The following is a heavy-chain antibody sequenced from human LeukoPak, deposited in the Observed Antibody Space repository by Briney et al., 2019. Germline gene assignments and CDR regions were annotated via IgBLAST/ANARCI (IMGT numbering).Heavy chain of an antibody. V-gene: IGHV4-59*01. CDR2: IYYSGST. D-gene: IGHD6-19*01. CDR1: GGSISSYY. Sequence: SETLSLTCTVSGGSISSYYWSWIRQPPGKGMEWVGYIYYSGSTNYNPSLKSRVTISVDTSKNQFSLKLSSVTAADTAVYYCAREAVAADGGFFDYWGQGTLVTVSS. CDR3: AREAVAADGGFFDY. J-gene: IGHJ4*02.